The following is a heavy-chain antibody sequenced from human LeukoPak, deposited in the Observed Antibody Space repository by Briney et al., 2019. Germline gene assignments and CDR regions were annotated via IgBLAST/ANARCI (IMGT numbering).Heavy chain of an antibody. D-gene: IGHD3-22*01. CDR1: GFTFSSYG. CDR3: AKVPSDSSGLSGDY. CDR2: ISGSGGST. J-gene: IGHJ4*02. Sequence: GGSLRLSCAASGFTFSSYGMSWVRQAPGKGLEWVSAISGSGGSTYYADSVKGRFTISRDNSKNTLYLQMNSLRAEDTAVYYCAKVPSDSSGLSGDYWGQGTLVTVSS. V-gene: IGHV3-23*01.